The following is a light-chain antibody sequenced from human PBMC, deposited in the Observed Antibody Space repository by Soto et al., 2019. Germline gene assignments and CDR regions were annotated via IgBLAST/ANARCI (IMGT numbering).Light chain of an antibody. Sequence: QSVLTQPASVSGSPGQSITISCTGTSSDLGVYYYVSWYQHRPGKAPKLMIYKVTNRPSGVSNRFTASKSVNTASLTISGLQAEAEADYYCSSNSNTTTCFVFGSGTKLTVL. CDR1: SSDLGVYYY. V-gene: IGLV2-14*01. CDR3: SSNSNTTTCFV. J-gene: IGLJ1*01. CDR2: KVT.